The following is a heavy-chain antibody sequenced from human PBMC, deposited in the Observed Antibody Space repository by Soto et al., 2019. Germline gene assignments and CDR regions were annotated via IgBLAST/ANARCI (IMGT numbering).Heavy chain of an antibody. V-gene: IGHV3-23*01. CDR2: ISGSGGST. J-gene: IGHJ4*02. Sequence: EVQLLESGGGLVQPGGSLRLSCAASGFTFSSYAMSWVRQAPGKGLEWVSAISGSGGSTYYAYSEKGRFSISRDNSKNKLYLQMNSLRDVETAVYYCAKLSGSGIWGQGTLVTVSS. CDR3: AKLSGSGI. CDR1: GFTFSSYA. D-gene: IGHD3-10*01.